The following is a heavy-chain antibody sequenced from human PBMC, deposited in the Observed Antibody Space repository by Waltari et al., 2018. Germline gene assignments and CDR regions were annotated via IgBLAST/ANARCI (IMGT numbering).Heavy chain of an antibody. CDR3: ATKGYYDILTGESRDWFDP. CDR1: GYTLTELS. CDR2: FDPEDGDT. J-gene: IGHJ5*02. Sequence: QVQLVQSGAEVKKPGASVKVSCKVSGYTLTELSMHWVRQDPGKGLEWMGGFDPEDGDTIYAQKFQGRVTMTEDTSTDTAYMELSSLRSEDTAVYYCATKGYYDILTGESRDWFDPWGQGTLVTVSS. V-gene: IGHV1-24*01. D-gene: IGHD3-9*01.